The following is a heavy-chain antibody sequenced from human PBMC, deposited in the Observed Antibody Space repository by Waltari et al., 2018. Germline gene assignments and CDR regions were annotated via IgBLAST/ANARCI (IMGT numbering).Heavy chain of an antibody. CDR3: AKRVTDGFYPFDY. Sequence: EVRLLESGGGLVPPGGSLRLSCAASGFTFSSCAVSWVRQAPGKGLEWVSAINNNGAITYYADSVKGRFTISRDNSKNTLYLQMNSLRAEDTAVYYCAKRVTDGFYPFDYWSQGTLVTVSS. V-gene: IGHV3-23*01. D-gene: IGHD3-10*01. CDR2: INNNGAIT. CDR1: GFTFSSCA. J-gene: IGHJ4*02.